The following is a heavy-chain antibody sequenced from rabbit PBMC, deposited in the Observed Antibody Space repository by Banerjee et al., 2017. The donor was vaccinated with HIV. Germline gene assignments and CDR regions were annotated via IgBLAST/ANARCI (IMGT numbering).Heavy chain of an antibody. CDR3: ARDWGAYAGHGYATGWLDL. V-gene: IGHV1S43*01. Sequence: QSLEESGGGLVKPEGSLTLTCKASGFDLSSYYYMCWVRQAPGKGLEWIGIIYAGKRNADYANWVNGRFTISSDNAQNTVSLQINSLTAADTATYFCARDWGAYAGHGYATGWLDLWGPGTLVTVS. CDR1: GFDLSSYYY. D-gene: IGHD6-1*01. J-gene: IGHJ5*01. CDR2: IYAGKRNA.